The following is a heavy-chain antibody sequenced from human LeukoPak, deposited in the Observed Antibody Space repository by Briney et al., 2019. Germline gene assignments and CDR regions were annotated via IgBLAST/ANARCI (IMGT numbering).Heavy chain of an antibody. CDR3: ARRGGYFDY. CDR2: IYHSGST. CDR1: GFTFSSYE. J-gene: IGHJ4*02. V-gene: IGHV4-38-2*01. D-gene: IGHD3-16*01. Sequence: GSLRLSCAASGFTFSSYEMNWVRQPPGKGLEWIGSIYHSGSTYYNPSLKGRVTISVDTSKNQFSLKLSSVTAADTAVYYCARRGGYFDYWGQGTLVTVSS.